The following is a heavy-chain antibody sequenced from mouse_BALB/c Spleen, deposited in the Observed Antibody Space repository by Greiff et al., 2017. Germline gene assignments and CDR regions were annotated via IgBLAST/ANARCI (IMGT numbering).Heavy chain of an antibody. Sequence: EVHLVESGGGLVKPGGSLKLSCAASGFAFSSYDMSWVRQTPEKRLEWVAYISSGGGSTYYPDTVKGRFTISRDNAKNTLYLQMSSLKSEDTAMYYCARHRPTGGAMDYWGQGTSVTVSS. CDR3: ARHRPTGGAMDY. J-gene: IGHJ4*01. CDR1: GFAFSSYD. V-gene: IGHV5-12-1*01. CDR2: ISSGGGST.